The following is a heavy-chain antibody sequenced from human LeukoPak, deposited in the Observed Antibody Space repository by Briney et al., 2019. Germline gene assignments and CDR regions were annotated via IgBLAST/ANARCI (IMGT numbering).Heavy chain of an antibody. V-gene: IGHV4-34*01. D-gene: IGHD3-16*01. CDR1: GGSFSGYY. Sequence: SETLSLTCAVYGGSFSGYYWSWMRQPPGRGREWIGQINHGGSTNYYPSLKSRVTISVDTSKNQFSLKLSSVTAADTAVYYCARDVRRTWGPSYYYYGMDVWGQGTTVTVSS. J-gene: IGHJ6*02. CDR3: ARDVRRTWGPSYYYYGMDV. CDR2: INHGGST.